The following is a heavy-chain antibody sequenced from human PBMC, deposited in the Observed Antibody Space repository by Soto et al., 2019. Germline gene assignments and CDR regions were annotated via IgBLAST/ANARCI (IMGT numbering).Heavy chain of an antibody. V-gene: IGHV1-18*01. CDR3: ARAGDIVLIYGGGMDV. D-gene: IGHD2-8*01. CDR1: GYTFTIYG. J-gene: IGHJ6*02. Sequence: ASVKVSCKSSGYTFTIYGISWVRQAPGQGLEWMGWISAYNGNTNYAQKLQGRVTMTTDTSTSTAYMELRSLRSDDTAVYYCARAGDIVLIYGGGMDVWGQGTTVTVSS. CDR2: ISAYNGNT.